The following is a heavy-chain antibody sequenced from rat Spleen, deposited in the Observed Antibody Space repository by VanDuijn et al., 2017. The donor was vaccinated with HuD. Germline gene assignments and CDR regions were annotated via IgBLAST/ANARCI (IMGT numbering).Heavy chain of an antibody. V-gene: IGHV5-20*01. D-gene: IGHD1-1*01. CDR3: TSGFDY. CDR1: GFTFSDFY. Sequence: EVQLVESGGGLVQPGRSLKLSCAASGFTFSDFYMAWVRQAPTKGLEWVASITNTGGSTYYPDSVKGRFTISRDNAKSTLYLQMNSLRSEDTATYYCTSGFDYWGQGTLVTVSS. CDR2: ITNTGGST. J-gene: IGHJ3*01.